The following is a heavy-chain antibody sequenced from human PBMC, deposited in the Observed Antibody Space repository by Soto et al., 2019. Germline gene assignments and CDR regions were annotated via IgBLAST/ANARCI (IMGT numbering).Heavy chain of an antibody. Sequence: SETLSLTCNVSGASISSYNYWGWVRQSPGKGLEWIESIYYSGSTHYNPSLKSRVTVSVDTSKNQFSLKLTSVTAADTAVYFCVSHRNYIVVSGSFFDYWSQGTLVTVS. CDR3: VSHRNYIVVSGSFFDY. D-gene: IGHD6-19*01. CDR1: GASISSYNY. V-gene: IGHV4-39*01. CDR2: IYYSGST. J-gene: IGHJ4*02.